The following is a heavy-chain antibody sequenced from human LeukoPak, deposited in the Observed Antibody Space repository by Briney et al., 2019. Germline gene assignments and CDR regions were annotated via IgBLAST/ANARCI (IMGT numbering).Heavy chain of an antibody. CDR1: GGSISSYY. D-gene: IGHD3-3*01. J-gene: IGHJ4*02. CDR3: ARGCRYYDFWSGYHYYFDY. Sequence: SETLSLTCTVSGGSISSYYWSWIRQPPGKGLEWIGYIYYSGSTNYNPSLKSRVTISVDTSKNQFSLKLSSVTAADTAVYYCARGCRYYDFWSGYHYYFDYWGQGTLVTVSS. CDR2: IYYSGST. V-gene: IGHV4-59*12.